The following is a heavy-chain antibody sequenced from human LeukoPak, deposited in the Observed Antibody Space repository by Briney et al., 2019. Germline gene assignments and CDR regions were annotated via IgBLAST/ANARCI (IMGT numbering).Heavy chain of an antibody. CDR1: GDSVSSNSAA. J-gene: IGHJ3*02. Sequence: SQTLSLTCVISGDSVSSNSAAWNWIRQSPSRGLEWLGRTYYRSKWYNESALSVKSRIPINPDTAKNHFSLQLNSVAPEDTAVYYCARGDCSSGTCYSDGAFDIWGQGTMVTVSS. D-gene: IGHD2-15*01. V-gene: IGHV6-1*01. CDR3: ARGDCSSGTCYSDGAFDI. CDR2: TYYRSKWYN.